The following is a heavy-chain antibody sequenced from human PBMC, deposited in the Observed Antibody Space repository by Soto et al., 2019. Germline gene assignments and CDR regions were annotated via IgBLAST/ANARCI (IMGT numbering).Heavy chain of an antibody. CDR1: GFTFSSYG. CDR3: AKDLRGYCSSTSCYGAFDI. CDR2: ISYDGSNK. Sequence: QVQLVESGGGVVQPGRSLRLSCAASGFTFSSYGMHWVRQAPGKGLEWVAVISYDGSNKYYADSVKGRFTISRDNSKNTLYLQMNSLRAEDTAVYYCAKDLRGYCSSTSCYGAFDIWGKGTMVTVSS. J-gene: IGHJ3*02. D-gene: IGHD2-2*01. V-gene: IGHV3-30*18.